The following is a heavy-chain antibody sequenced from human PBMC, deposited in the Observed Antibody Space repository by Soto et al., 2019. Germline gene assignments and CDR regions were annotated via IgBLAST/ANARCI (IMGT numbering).Heavy chain of an antibody. D-gene: IGHD2-15*01. Sequence: QVRLQASGPGLVKPSQTLSLTCTVSGGSISSGGYYWSWIRQHPGKGLEWIGYIYYSGNTYYNPSLKSRVTISVDTSKNQYSLKLSSVTAADTDVYDCARGEGYCSGGICYPYGMDVWGQGTTVTVSS. CDR3: ARGEGYCSGGICYPYGMDV. J-gene: IGHJ6*02. V-gene: IGHV4-31*03. CDR1: GGSISSGGYY. CDR2: IYYSGNT.